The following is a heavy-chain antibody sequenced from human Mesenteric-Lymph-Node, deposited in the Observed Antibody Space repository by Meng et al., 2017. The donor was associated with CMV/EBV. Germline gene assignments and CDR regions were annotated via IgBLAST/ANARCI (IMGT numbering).Heavy chain of an antibody. CDR3: ARDVYDYVWGSYRYTFDY. CDR2: ISSSGSTI. CDR1: GFTFSSYE. Sequence: GESLKISCVASGFTFSSYEMNWVRQAPGKGLEWVSYISSSGSTIYYADSVKGRFTISRDNSKNTLYLQMNSLRAEDTAVYYCARDVYDYVWGSYRYTFDYWGQGTLVTVSS. V-gene: IGHV3-48*03. J-gene: IGHJ4*02. D-gene: IGHD3-16*02.